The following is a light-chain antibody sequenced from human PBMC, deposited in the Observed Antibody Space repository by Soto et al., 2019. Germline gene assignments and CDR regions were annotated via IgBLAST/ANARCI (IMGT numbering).Light chain of an antibody. CDR1: QSVSSNY. CDR2: GAS. V-gene: IGKV3-20*01. CDR3: QQYGDLPWT. J-gene: IGKJ1*01. Sequence: EIVLTQSPGTLSSSPGEIATLSCRASQSVSSNYLAWYQQKPGQAPRLLIYGASSRATGIPDRFSGSGSGTDFTLTIDRLESEDFAVYFCQQYGDLPWTFGQGTKVDIK.